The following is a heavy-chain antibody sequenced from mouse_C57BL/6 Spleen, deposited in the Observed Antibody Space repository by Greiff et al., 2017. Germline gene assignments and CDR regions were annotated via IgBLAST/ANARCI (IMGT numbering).Heavy chain of an antibody. Sequence: QVQLQQSGAELVRPGTSVKVSCKASGYAFTNYLIEWVKQRPGQGLEWIGVINPGSGGTNYSEKFKGKATLTADNSSSTAYMQLSSLTSGDSAVYFCAGSQDGAWFAYWGQGTLVTVSA. V-gene: IGHV1-54*01. CDR3: AGSQDGAWFAY. J-gene: IGHJ3*01. CDR2: INPGSGGT. CDR1: GYAFTNYL. D-gene: IGHD2-3*01.